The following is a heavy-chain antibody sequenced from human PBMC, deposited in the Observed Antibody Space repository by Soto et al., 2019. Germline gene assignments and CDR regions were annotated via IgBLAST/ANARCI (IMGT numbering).Heavy chain of an antibody. D-gene: IGHD2-21*02. CDR3: ARDNTDWVPGDCLH. CDR1: GGSIGNYY. CDR2: IYYSGNT. V-gene: IGHV4-59*01. J-gene: IGHJ1*01. Sequence: QVRLQEPGPGLAKPSETLSLTCSVPGGSIGNYYWIWIRQPPGKRLESLGDIYYSGNTNYNPSLLSRVTMSVDTSKKQFSLKLSSVTAADTAVYYCARDNTDWVPGDCLHWGQGILVTVSS.